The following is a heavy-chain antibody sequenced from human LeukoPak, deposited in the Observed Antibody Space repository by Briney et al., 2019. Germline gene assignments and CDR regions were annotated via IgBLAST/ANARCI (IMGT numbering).Heavy chain of an antibody. D-gene: IGHD1-26*01. CDR1: GFTFSSYE. J-gene: IGHJ3*02. CDR3: AREGTGSGDSFNI. Sequence: GGSLRRSCAASGFTFSSYEMNWVRQAPGKGLEGVSYISSSGSTIYYADSVKGRFTISRDNAKNSLYLQMNSLRAEDTAVYYCAREGTGSGDSFNIWGQGTMVTVSS. CDR2: ISSSGSTI. V-gene: IGHV3-48*03.